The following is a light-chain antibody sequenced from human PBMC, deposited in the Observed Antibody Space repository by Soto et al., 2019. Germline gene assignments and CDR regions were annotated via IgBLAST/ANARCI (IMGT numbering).Light chain of an antibody. Sequence: EIVLTQSPGTLSLSPGERATLSCRASQSVGSNYLAWYQQRPGQAPRLLIYDASSRATGIPDRFSGSGSGTDFTLTISRLEPEDFAVYYCQQYGTSPPWTFGQGTKVEI. CDR3: QQYGTSPPWT. CDR2: DAS. CDR1: QSVGSNY. J-gene: IGKJ1*01. V-gene: IGKV3-20*01.